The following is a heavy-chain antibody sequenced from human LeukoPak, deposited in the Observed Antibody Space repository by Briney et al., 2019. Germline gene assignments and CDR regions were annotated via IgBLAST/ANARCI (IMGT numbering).Heavy chain of an antibody. Sequence: PGGSLRLSCAASGFTFSTYSMNWVRQAPGKGLEWVSYITGSSSPIYYADSVKGRFTVSRDNAKNSLYLQMNSLRDEDTAVYYCTRDPHALDYWGQGTLVTVSS. CDR3: TRDPHALDY. J-gene: IGHJ4*02. CDR2: ITGSSSPI. CDR1: GFTFSTYS. V-gene: IGHV3-48*02.